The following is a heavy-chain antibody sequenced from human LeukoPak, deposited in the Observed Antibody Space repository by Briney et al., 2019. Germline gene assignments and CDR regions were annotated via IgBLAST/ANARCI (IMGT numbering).Heavy chain of an antibody. CDR3: TRDEGATVATYRFDF. Sequence: PGGSLRLSCEASGFDFSNYYMSWVRQAPGEGLEWLANIKYDGSYTYYVDSLNGRFTISRDNAKNSLYLQMSSLRADDTAVYYCTRDEGATVATYRFDFWGQGTLVTVSS. J-gene: IGHJ4*02. CDR2: IKYDGSYT. D-gene: IGHD4-23*01. V-gene: IGHV3-7*01. CDR1: GFDFSNYY.